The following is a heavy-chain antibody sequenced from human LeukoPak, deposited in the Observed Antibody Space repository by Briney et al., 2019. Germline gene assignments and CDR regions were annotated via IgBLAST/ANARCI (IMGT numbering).Heavy chain of an antibody. CDR1: GFTFSNAW. J-gene: IGHJ4*02. V-gene: IGHV3-15*01. Sequence: GGSLRLSCAASGFTFSNAWMSWVRQAPGKGLEWVGRIKSKTDGGTTDYAAPVKGRFTISRDDSKNTLYLQMNSLKTEDTAVYYCTTSITMVRGRTVDYWGQGTLVTVSS. CDR3: TTSITMVRGRTVDY. D-gene: IGHD3-10*01. CDR2: IKSKTDGGTT.